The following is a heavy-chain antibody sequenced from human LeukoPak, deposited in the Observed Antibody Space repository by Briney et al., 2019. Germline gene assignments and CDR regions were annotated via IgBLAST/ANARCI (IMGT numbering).Heavy chain of an antibody. D-gene: IGHD1-26*01. CDR2: ISSSGSGGST. J-gene: IGHJ5*02. Sequence: GGSLRLSCAASGFTFSSYAMSWVRQAPGKGLEWVSGISSSGSGGSTYYADSVKGRFTISRDNSKNTLYLQMNSLRAEDTAVYYCAREVIVGAPWGQGTLVTVSS. CDR1: GFTFSSYA. CDR3: AREVIVGAP. V-gene: IGHV3-23*01.